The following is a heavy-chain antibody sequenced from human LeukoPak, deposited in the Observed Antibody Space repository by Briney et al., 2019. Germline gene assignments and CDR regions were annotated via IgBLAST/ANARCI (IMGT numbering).Heavy chain of an antibody. Sequence: GGSLRLSCAASGFTFSSYGMHWVRQAPGKGLEWVAVISYDGSNKYYADSVKGRFTISRDNAKNSLYLQVNSLRAEDTAVYYCARVVAAAPYYYGMDVWGQGTTVTVSS. CDR2: ISYDGSNK. CDR1: GFTFSSYG. J-gene: IGHJ6*02. V-gene: IGHV3-30*03. D-gene: IGHD2-2*01. CDR3: ARVVAAAPYYYGMDV.